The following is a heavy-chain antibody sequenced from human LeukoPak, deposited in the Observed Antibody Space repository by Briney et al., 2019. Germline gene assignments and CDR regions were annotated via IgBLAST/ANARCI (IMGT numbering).Heavy chain of an antibody. V-gene: IGHV4-4*07. CDR2: IYTSGST. J-gene: IGHJ4*02. Sequence: KSSETLSLTCTVSGASISSYYWSWIRQPAGKGLEWIGRIYTSGSTNYNPSLKSRVTMSVDTSKNQFSLKLSSVTAADTAMYYCARDAYYYGSGSPYYFDYWGQGTLVTVSS. D-gene: IGHD3-10*01. CDR3: ARDAYYYGSGSPYYFDY. CDR1: GASISSYY.